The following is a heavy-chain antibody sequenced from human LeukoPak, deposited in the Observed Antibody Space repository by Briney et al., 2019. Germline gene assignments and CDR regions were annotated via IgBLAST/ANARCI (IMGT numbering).Heavy chain of an antibody. V-gene: IGHV4-59*08. D-gene: IGHD1-1*01. CDR2: IYYSGST. Sequence: KPSETLSLTCTVSGGSISSYYWSWIRQPPGKGLEWIGYIYYSGSTNYNPSLKSRVTISVDTSKNQFSLKLSSVTAADTAMYYCARQARVSWNDSPNWFDPWGQGTLVTVSS. J-gene: IGHJ5*02. CDR1: GGSISSYY. CDR3: ARQARVSWNDSPNWFDP.